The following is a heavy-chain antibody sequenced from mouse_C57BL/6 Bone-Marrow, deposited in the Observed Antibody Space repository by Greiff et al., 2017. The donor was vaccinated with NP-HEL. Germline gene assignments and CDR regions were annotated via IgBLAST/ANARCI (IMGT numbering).Heavy chain of an antibody. Sequence: VQLQQPGAELVMPGASVKLSCKASGYTFTSYWMHWVKQRPGQGLEWIGEIDPSDSYTNYNQKFKGKSTLTVDKSSSTAYMQLSSLTSEDSAVYYCARSSYGSNYWGKGTTLTVSS. CDR2: IDPSDSYT. D-gene: IGHD1-1*01. V-gene: IGHV1-69*01. CDR1: GYTFTSYW. CDR3: ARSSYGSNY. J-gene: IGHJ2*01.